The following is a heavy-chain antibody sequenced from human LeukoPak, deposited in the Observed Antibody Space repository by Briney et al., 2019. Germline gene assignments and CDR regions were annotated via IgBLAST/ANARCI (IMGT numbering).Heavy chain of an antibody. CDR2: IYHSGST. J-gene: IGHJ4*02. Sequence: SETLSLTCAVSGGSISSSNWCRWVRQPPGKGLEWIGEIYHSGSTNYNPSLKSRVTISVDKSKNQFSLKLSSVTAAETAVYYCARDGRGYSSGWYYFDYWGQGTLVTVSS. CDR1: GGSISSSNW. D-gene: IGHD6-19*01. CDR3: ARDGRGYSSGWYYFDY. V-gene: IGHV4-4*02.